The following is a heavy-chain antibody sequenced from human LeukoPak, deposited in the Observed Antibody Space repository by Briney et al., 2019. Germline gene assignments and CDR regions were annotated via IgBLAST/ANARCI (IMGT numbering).Heavy chain of an antibody. CDR3: ASGGSSSWTTRFDC. V-gene: IGHV4-4*02. Sequence: SETLSLTCAVSGGSISSSNWWSWVRQPPGKGLEWIGEIYHSGSTNYNPSLKSRVTISVDKSKNQFSLKLSSVTAADTAVYYCASGGSSSWTTRFDCWGQGTLVTVSS. D-gene: IGHD6-13*01. CDR2: IYHSGST. J-gene: IGHJ4*02. CDR1: GGSISSSNW.